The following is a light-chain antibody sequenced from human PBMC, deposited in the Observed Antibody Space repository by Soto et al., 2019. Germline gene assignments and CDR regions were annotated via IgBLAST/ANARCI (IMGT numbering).Light chain of an antibody. J-gene: IGKJ1*01. CDR1: QSVNSD. V-gene: IGKV3-15*01. CDR3: QQNNNWPRT. CDR2: GSS. Sequence: ETVMTQSPATLSVSPGDRATLSCRASQSVNSDLAWYQKKPGQAPRLLIYGSSTRATGIPARFSGGGSGTEFTLTISSLQSEDFAVYYCQQNNNWPRTFGQGTKVEMK.